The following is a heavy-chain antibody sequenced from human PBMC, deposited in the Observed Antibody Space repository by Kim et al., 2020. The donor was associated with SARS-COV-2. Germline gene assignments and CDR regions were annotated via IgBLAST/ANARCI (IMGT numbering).Heavy chain of an antibody. D-gene: IGHD2-15*01. Sequence: ASVKVSCKASGFTFTSHWIHWVRQAPGQGLELLGIINPSGDTTSSAQKFQGRVTMTRDTSTSTAYMELSSLRSDDTAVYYCARDNSAGSAWWFDPWGQGT. CDR3: ARDNSAGSAWWFDP. V-gene: IGHV1-46*01. J-gene: IGHJ5*02. CDR2: INPSGDTT. CDR1: GFTFTSHW.